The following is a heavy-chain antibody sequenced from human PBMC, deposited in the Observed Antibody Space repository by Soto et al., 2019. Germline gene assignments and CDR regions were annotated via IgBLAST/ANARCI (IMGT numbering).Heavy chain of an antibody. CDR2: INFSGST. CDR3: ARHTPAISISDH. CDR1: GDSISSNNYY. V-gene: IGHV4-39*01. J-gene: IGHJ4*02. Sequence: PSETLSLTCTVSGDSISSNNYYWGWIRQPPGKGLEWIGGINFSGSTYYNPSLKSRVTISVDTSKNQFSLMLSSVTAADTAVYYCARHTPAISISDHWGQGTLVTVSS. D-gene: IGHD2-15*01.